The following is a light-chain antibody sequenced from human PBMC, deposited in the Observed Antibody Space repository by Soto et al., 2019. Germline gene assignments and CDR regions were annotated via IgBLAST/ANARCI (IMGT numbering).Light chain of an antibody. J-gene: IGKJ1*01. V-gene: IGKV1-39*01. CDR2: AAS. CDR1: QSISSY. Sequence: DFQMTQSPSSLSASVGDRVTITCRARQSISSYLNWYQQKPGRAPKLLINAASSLQSGVPSRFSGSGAGTDFTLTSSSLQPEDFATYYGQQSYSTPPTFGQGTKVEIK. CDR3: QQSYSTPPT.